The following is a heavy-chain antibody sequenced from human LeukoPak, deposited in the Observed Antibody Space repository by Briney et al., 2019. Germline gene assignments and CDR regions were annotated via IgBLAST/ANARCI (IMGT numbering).Heavy chain of an antibody. J-gene: IGHJ4*02. CDR2: MKPKSGNT. V-gene: IGHV1-8*03. CDR3: ARGFPPLL. D-gene: IGHD2-8*02. Sequence: ASVKVSCKDSGYTFTSYDINWGRQAPGQGLERMGWMKPKSGNTDYAQKFKGRVTITRNTSISTAYMELSSLRSEDTAVYYCARGFPPLLWGQGTLVTVSS. CDR1: GYTFTSYD.